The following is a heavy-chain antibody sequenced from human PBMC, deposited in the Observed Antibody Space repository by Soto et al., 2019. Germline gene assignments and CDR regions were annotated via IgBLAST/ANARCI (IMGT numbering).Heavy chain of an antibody. V-gene: IGHV1-46*01. Sequence: ASVKVSCQASGDSFTSYYVHWVRQAPGPGLEWMGFINPSSGSTSYAQKFQGRVTMTRDTSTSTVYMEVSSLRSEDTAVYYCAREMYTTRGSPFDYWGQRTLVTVSS. D-gene: IGHD3-16*01. CDR1: GDSFTSYY. CDR2: INPSSGST. J-gene: IGHJ4*02. CDR3: AREMYTTRGSPFDY.